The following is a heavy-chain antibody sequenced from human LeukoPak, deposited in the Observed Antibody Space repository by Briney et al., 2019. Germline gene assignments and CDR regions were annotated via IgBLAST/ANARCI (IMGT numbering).Heavy chain of an antibody. V-gene: IGHV1-18*01. D-gene: IGHD2-2*02. CDR3: ARVTGGRYCSTTSCYMRGWFDP. J-gene: IGHJ5*02. CDR1: GYTFTSYG. CDR2: ISAYNGNT. Sequence: EASVKVSCKASGYTFTSYGISWARQAPGQGLEWMGWISAYNGNTNYAQKLQGRVTMTTDTSTSTAYMELRSLRSDDTAVYYCARVTGGRYCSTTSCYMRGWFDPWGQGTLVTVSS.